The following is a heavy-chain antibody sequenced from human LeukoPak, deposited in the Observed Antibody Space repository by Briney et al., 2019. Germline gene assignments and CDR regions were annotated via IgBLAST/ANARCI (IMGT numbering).Heavy chain of an antibody. CDR3: VREAGYCAPVCVKTNWFDP. V-gene: IGHV3-23*01. CDR2: ISNGKT. CDR1: GFPFSSHA. D-gene: IGHD2-15*01. Sequence: GSLRLSCAASGFPFSSHAMSWVRQPPGKGLEWVAAISNGKTYYADSVRGRFAISRDDSTNTVYLHMNSLRDGDTALYHCVREAGYCAPVCVKTNWFDPWGQGTLVTVSS. J-gene: IGHJ5*02.